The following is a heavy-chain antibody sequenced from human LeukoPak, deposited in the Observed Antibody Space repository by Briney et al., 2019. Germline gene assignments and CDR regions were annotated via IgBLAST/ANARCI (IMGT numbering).Heavy chain of an antibody. CDR3: AKDYYGSSGEGPFDY. CDR2: VSVYNVNT. CDR1: GYTFTTYG. D-gene: IGHD3-22*01. Sequence: ASVKVSCRASGYTFTTYGISWVRQAPGQGLEWMGWVSVYNVNTKYAQKFQGRVTVTTDTSTSTAYMELRSLRSDDSAVYYCAKDYYGSSGEGPFDYWGQGTLVTVSS. V-gene: IGHV1-18*01. J-gene: IGHJ4*02.